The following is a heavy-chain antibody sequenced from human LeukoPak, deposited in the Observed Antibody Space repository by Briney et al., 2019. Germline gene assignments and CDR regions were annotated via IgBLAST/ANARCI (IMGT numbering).Heavy chain of an antibody. D-gene: IGHD6-13*01. CDR3: AREEMREGSSWYGVVGGFDY. CDR2: IYYSGST. J-gene: IGHJ4*02. CDR1: GGSIRIYY. Sequence: SETLSLTCTVSGGSIRIYYWSWIRQPPGKGLEWIGYIYYSGSTNYNPPLKSRVTITVDTSKKQFCLKLSSGTAANTGVYYWAREEMREGSSWYGVVGGFDYWGQGTLVTVSS. V-gene: IGHV4-59*01.